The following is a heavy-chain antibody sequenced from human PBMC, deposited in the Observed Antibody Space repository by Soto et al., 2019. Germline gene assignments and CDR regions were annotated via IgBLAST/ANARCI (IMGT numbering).Heavy chain of an antibody. J-gene: IGHJ4*02. CDR3: ARGKAGGGVFYFDY. CDR2: ISAYNGNT. Sequence: VASVKVSCKASGYTFTSYGISGVRQAPGQGLEWMGWISAYNGNTNYAQKLQGRVNMNKDTSPSLAYMEARGTRFDDTAVYYCARGKAGGGVFYFDYWGQGTLVTVSS. D-gene: IGHD2-8*02. V-gene: IGHV1-18*04. CDR1: GYTFTSYG.